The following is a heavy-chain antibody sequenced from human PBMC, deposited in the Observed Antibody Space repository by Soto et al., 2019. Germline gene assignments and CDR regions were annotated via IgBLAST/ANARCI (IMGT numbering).Heavy chain of an antibody. D-gene: IGHD3-10*01. V-gene: IGHV1-69*08. J-gene: IGHJ5*02. CDR1: GGTFISYT. Sequence: QVQLVQSGAEVKKPGSSVKVSCKASGGTFISYTISWVRQAPGQGLEWMGRIIPILGIANYAQKFQGRVTITEEKSTSTAYMELSSLRSEDTAVYYCAREGGENWFDPWGQGTLVTVSS. CDR3: AREGGENWFDP. CDR2: IIPILGIA.